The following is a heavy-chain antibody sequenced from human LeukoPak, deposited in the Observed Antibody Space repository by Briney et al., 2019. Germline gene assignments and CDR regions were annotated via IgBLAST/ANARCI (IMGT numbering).Heavy chain of an antibody. CDR3: ARDEYNWFDP. J-gene: IGHJ5*02. V-gene: IGHV4-61*01. Sequence: PSETLSLTCTVSGYSISSGYYWSWIRQPPGKGLEWIGYIYYSGSTNYNPSLKSRVTISADTSKNQFSLKLSSVTAADTAVYYCARDEYNWFDPWGQGTLVTVSS. CDR2: IYYSGST. CDR1: GYSISSGYY.